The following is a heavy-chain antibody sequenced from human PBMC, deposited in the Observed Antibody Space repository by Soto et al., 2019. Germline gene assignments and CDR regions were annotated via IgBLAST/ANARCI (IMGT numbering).Heavy chain of an antibody. CDR1: GGSISSSSYY. CDR2: IYYSGST. D-gene: IGHD6-13*01. Sequence: SETLSLTCTVSGGSISSSSYYWGWIRQPPGKGLEWIGSIYYSGSTYYNLSLKSRVTISVDTSKNQFSLKLSSVTAADTAVYYCARHASGYSSSWLYNWFDPWGQGTLVTVSS. CDR3: ARHASGYSSSWLYNWFDP. J-gene: IGHJ5*02. V-gene: IGHV4-39*01.